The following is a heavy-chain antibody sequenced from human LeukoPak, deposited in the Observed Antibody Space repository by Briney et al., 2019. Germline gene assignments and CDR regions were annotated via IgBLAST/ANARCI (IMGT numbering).Heavy chain of an antibody. V-gene: IGHV3-23*01. Sequence: GGSLRLSCAASGFTFSNYAMSWVRQAPGKGLEWVSAISSSGGSTYYADSVKGRSTISRDNSKNTLYLQLNSLRAEDTAVYYCARSYSSSWYHEGYWGQGTLVTVSS. CDR1: GFTFSNYA. J-gene: IGHJ4*02. CDR3: ARSYSSSWYHEGY. D-gene: IGHD6-13*01. CDR2: ISSSGGST.